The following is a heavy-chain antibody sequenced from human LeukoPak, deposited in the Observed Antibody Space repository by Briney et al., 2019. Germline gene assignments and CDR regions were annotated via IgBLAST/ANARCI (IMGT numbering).Heavy chain of an antibody. CDR2: IYYSGST. J-gene: IGHJ4*02. V-gene: IGHV4-39*01. Sequence: SETLSLTCXVSXGSISSSSYYWGWIRQPPGKGLEWIGNIYYSGSTYYNPSLKSRVTISVDTSKNQFSRKLSSVTAADTAVYYCARQDYGDYAFDYWGQGTLVTVSS. CDR3: ARQDYGDYAFDY. D-gene: IGHD4-17*01. CDR1: XGSISSSSYY.